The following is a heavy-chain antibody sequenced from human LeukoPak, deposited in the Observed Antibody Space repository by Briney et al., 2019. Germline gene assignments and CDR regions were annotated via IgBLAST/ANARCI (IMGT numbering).Heavy chain of an antibody. CDR2: IWYDGSNK. Sequence: GRSLRLSCAASPFTFSSYGMHWVRQAPGKGLEWVAVIWYDGSNKYYADSVKGRFTISRDNSKNTLYLQMNSLRAEDTAVYYCARNMATSNRLDYWGQGTLVTVSS. J-gene: IGHJ4*02. V-gene: IGHV3-33*01. CDR3: ARNMATSNRLDY. CDR1: PFTFSSYG. D-gene: IGHD5-24*01.